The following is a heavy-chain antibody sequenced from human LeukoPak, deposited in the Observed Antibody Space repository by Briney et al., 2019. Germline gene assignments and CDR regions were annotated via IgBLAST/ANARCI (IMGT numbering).Heavy chain of an antibody. D-gene: IGHD1-14*01. CDR1: GFTFSRFS. V-gene: IGHV3-7*03. Sequence: GGSLRLSCVASGFTFSRFSMSWVRQAPGKGLEWVANIKQDGSEKYYVDSVKGRFTISRDNAKNSLYLQMNSLRAEDTAVYYCARRYFDLWGRGTLVTVSS. CDR3: ARRYFDL. J-gene: IGHJ2*01. CDR2: IKQDGSEK.